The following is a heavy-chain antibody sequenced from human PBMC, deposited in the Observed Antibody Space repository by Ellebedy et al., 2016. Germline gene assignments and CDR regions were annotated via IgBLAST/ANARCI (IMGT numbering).Heavy chain of an antibody. J-gene: IGHJ4*02. CDR1: GFTLSINS. D-gene: IGHD5-18*01. CDR2: IKSKTDGGAA. V-gene: IGHV3-15*01. CDR3: TTVYRYNYDSV. Sequence: GESLKISCVASGFTLSINSMNWVRQAPGKGLEWVGRIKSKTDGGAADYAAPVKGRFTISRDDSKNTLYLQMNSLKTEDTAVYFCTTVYRYNYDSVWGQGTLVTVSS.